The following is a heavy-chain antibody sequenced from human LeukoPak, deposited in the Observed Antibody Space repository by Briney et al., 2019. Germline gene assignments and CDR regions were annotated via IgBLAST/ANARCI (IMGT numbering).Heavy chain of an antibody. D-gene: IGHD2-15*01. CDR1: GGSISSSSYY. Sequence: MTSETLSLTCTVSGGSISSSSYYWGWIRQPSGKGLEWIGSIYYSGSTYYNPSLKSRVTISVDTSKNQFSLKLSSVTAADTAVYYCARDRRILGGAALDYWGQGTLVTVSS. J-gene: IGHJ4*02. V-gene: IGHV4-39*07. CDR3: ARDRRILGGAALDY. CDR2: IYYSGST.